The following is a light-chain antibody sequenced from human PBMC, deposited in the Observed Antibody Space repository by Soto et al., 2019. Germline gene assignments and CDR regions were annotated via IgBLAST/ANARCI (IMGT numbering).Light chain of an antibody. CDR3: QSYDRTNVV. V-gene: IGLV6-57*03. CDR1: RGSVASIY. CDR2: RDD. J-gene: IGLJ2*01. Sequence: NFMLTQPHSVSESPGKTRTISCARSRGSVASIYVQWFQQRPGSAPTTIIYRDDQRPSGVPDRFSASVDSSSNSASLIISGLKTEDEADYYCQSYDRTNVVFGGGTKLTVL.